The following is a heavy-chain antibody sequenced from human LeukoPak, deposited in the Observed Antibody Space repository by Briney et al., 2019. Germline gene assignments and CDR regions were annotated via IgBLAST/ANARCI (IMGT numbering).Heavy chain of an antibody. CDR1: GFTFSNYA. CDR2: IKQDGSDK. CDR3: AREGDAFDI. J-gene: IGHJ3*02. Sequence: GGSLRLSCAASGFTFSNYAMHWVRQAPGKGLEWVANIKQDGSDKYYVDSVRGRFTISRDNAKNSVYLQMNSLRAEDTAVYYCAREGDAFDIWGQGTMVTVSS. V-gene: IGHV3-7*01.